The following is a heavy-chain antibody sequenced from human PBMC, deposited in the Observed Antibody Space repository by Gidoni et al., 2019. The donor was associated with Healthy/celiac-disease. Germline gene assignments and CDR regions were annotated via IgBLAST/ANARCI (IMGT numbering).Heavy chain of an antibody. CDR3: ARIDYSNWGDYYYYMDV. V-gene: IGHV2-26*01. CDR1: GFSLSNARMG. CDR2: IFSNDEQ. Sequence: QVTLKESGPVLVKPTETLTLTCTVSGFSLSNARMGVSWIRQPPGKALEWLAHIFSNDEQSYSTSLKSRLTISKDTSKSQVVLTMTNMDPVDTATYYCARIDYSNWGDYYYYMDVWGKGTTVTVSS. J-gene: IGHJ6*03. D-gene: IGHD4-4*01.